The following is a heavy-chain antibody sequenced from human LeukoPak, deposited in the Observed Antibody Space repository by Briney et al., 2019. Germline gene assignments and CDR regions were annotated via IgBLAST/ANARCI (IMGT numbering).Heavy chain of an antibody. CDR1: GGSFSGYY. V-gene: IGHV4-34*01. D-gene: IGHD2-2*01. Sequence: PSETLFLTCAVYGGSFSGYYWSWIRQPPGKGLEWIGEINHSGSTNYNPSLKSRVTISVDTSKNQFSLKLSSVTAADTAVYYCARGRAGPGYCSSTSCLQNWFDPWGQGTLVTVSS. CDR2: INHSGST. J-gene: IGHJ5*02. CDR3: ARGRAGPGYCSSTSCLQNWFDP.